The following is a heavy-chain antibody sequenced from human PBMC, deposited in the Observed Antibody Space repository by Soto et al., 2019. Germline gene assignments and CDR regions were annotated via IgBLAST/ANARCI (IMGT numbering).Heavy chain of an antibody. Sequence: SETLSLTCTVAGGSISSYYWSWIRQPTGKGLEWIGYIYYSGSTNYNPSLKSRVTISVDTSKNQFSLKLSSVTAADTAVYYCARDIAAAGNNWFDPWCQGTLVTVS. J-gene: IGHJ5*02. CDR3: ARDIAAAGNNWFDP. CDR2: IYYSGST. CDR1: GGSISSYY. D-gene: IGHD6-13*01. V-gene: IGHV4-59*01.